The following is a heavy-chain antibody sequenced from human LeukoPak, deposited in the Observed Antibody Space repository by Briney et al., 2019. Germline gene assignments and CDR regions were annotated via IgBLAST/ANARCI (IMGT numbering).Heavy chain of an antibody. CDR2: MNTDGSSA. CDR3: ARVTYDYSNLPDY. CDR1: GFTFSSYW. Sequence: GGSLRLSCAASGFTFSSYWMHWVRQAPGKGLVWVSRMNTDGSSASYADSVKGRFTISRDNAKNTLYLQMNGLRAEDTAVYYCARVTYDYSNLPDYWGQGTLVTVSS. J-gene: IGHJ4*02. D-gene: IGHD4-11*01. V-gene: IGHV3-74*01.